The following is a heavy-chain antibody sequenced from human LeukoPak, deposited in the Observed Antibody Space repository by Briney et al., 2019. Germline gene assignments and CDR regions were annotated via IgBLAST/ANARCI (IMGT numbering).Heavy chain of an antibody. V-gene: IGHV4-34*01. D-gene: IGHD3-10*01. CDR3: ARGRARGSGSYYNVPYYYYGMDV. J-gene: IGHJ6*02. CDR1: GGSFSGYY. CDR2: INHSGST. Sequence: SETPSLTCAVYGGSFSGYYWSWIRQPPGKGLEWIGEINHSGSTNYNPSLKSRVTISVDTSKNQFSLKLSSVTAADTAVYYCARGRARGSGSYYNVPYYYYGMDVWGQGTTVTVSS.